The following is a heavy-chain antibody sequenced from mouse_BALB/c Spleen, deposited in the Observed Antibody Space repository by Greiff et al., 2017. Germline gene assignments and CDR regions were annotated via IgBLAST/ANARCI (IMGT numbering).Heavy chain of an antibody. CDR3: ARYDYGAY. J-gene: IGHJ3*01. CDR1: GYTFTSYW. D-gene: IGHD2-4*01. CDR2: INPSNGRT. V-gene: IGHV1S81*02. Sequence: VQLQQPGAELVKPGASVKLSCKASGYTFTSYWMHWVKQRPGQGLEWIGEINPSNGRTNYNEKFKSKATLTVDKSSSTAYMQLSSLTSEDSAVYYCARYDYGAYWGQGTLVTVSA.